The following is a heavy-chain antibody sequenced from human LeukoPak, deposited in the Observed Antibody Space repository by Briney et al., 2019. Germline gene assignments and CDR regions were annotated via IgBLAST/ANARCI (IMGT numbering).Heavy chain of an antibody. V-gene: IGHV4-39*01. Sequence: SETLSLTCTVSGGSISSSSYYWGWIRQPPGKGPEWIGSINYSGSTYYNPSLKSRVTIFVDTSKNQFSLKLRSVTAADTAVYYCARHGAREPRGDWFDPWGQGTLVTVSS. D-gene: IGHD1-26*01. CDR2: INYSGST. CDR3: ARHGAREPRGDWFDP. CDR1: GGSISSSSYY. J-gene: IGHJ5*02.